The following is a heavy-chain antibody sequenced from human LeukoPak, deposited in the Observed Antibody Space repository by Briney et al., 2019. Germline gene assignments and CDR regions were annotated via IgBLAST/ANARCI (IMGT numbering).Heavy chain of an antibody. D-gene: IGHD3-22*01. J-gene: IGHJ4*02. CDR2: IYTSGST. Sequence: SETLSLTCTVSGGSISSYYWSWIRQPPGKGLEWIGYIYTSGSTNYNPSLKSRVTISVDTSKNQFSLKLSSVTAADTAVYYCARGLLSSGSDYWGQGTLVTVSS. CDR3: ARGLLSSGSDY. CDR1: GGSISSYY. V-gene: IGHV4-4*09.